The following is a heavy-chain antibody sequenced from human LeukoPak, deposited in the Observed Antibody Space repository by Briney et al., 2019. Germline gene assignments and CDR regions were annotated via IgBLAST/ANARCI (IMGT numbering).Heavy chain of an antibody. D-gene: IGHD4-11*01. J-gene: IGHJ6*02. Sequence: TGGSLRLSCAASGFTVSSYYMTWVRQAPGKGLEWVSVMYSGGSTYYAASVKGRVAISRDNSQNTVFLQMNSVRVEDTAVYYCARSYSNHLFGMDVWGQGTAVTVSS. CDR1: GFTVSSYY. CDR2: MYSGGST. CDR3: ARSYSNHLFGMDV. V-gene: IGHV3-66*01.